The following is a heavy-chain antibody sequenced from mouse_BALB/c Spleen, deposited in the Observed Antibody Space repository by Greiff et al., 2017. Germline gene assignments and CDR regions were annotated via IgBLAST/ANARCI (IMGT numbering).Heavy chain of an antibody. CDR3: TRSGSSFYFDY. Sequence: VQLQQPGAELVRPGASVKLSCKASGYTFTSYWINWVKQRPGQGLEWIGNIYPSDSYTNYNQKFKDKATLTVDKSSSTAYMQLSSPTSEDSAVYYCTRSGSSFYFDYWGQGTTLTVSS. D-gene: IGHD1-1*01. CDR1: GYTFTSYW. J-gene: IGHJ2*01. CDR2: IYPSDSYT. V-gene: IGHV1-69*02.